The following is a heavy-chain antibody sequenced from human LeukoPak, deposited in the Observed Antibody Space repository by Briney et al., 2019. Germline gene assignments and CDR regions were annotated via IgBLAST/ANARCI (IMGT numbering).Heavy chain of an antibody. Sequence: SETLSLTCSVSGDSISRIKYHWTWIRQSPGEGLEWIGNIYNSETTYYKPSLKSRVTISVDTSKNHFSLKLSSVTAAGTTVYYCARHGDGDLDYWGQGTLVTASS. CDR3: ARHGDGDLDY. CDR1: GDSISRIKYH. CDR2: IYNSETT. D-gene: IGHD2-21*02. V-gene: IGHV4-39*01. J-gene: IGHJ4*02.